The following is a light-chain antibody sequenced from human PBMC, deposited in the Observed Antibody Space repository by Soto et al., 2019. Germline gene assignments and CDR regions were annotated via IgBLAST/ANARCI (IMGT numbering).Light chain of an antibody. CDR2: DAS. CDR3: QQYHNWPIT. CDR1: QSVSSK. J-gene: IGKJ5*01. Sequence: EIAMTQSPATLSVSPGERATLSCRASQSVSSKLAWYQQKPGQAPRLLIYDASTRATGVPARFSGSGSGTDFTLAISSLQSEDFAVYYCQQYHNWPITFGQGTRLEIK. V-gene: IGKV3-15*01.